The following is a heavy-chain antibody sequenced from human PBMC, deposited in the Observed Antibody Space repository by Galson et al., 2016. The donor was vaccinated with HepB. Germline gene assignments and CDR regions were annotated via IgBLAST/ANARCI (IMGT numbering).Heavy chain of an antibody. CDR2: IYGGGST. V-gene: IGHV3-53*01. CDR1: GFTVSTNY. J-gene: IGHJ4*02. CDR3: ARGTGLLDY. D-gene: IGHD1-14*01. Sequence: SLRLSCAASGFTVSTNYMSWVRQAPGKGLDCVSVIYGGGSTYHADSRFTISRDNSKNTVYLHMNSLRAEDTAIYYCARGTGLLDYWGQGTLVTVSS.